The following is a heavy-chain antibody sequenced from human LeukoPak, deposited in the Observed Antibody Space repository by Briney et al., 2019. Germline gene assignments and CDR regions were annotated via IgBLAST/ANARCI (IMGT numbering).Heavy chain of an antibody. Sequence: ASVKVSCKASGYTFTSYGISWVRQAPGQGLEWMGWISAYNGNTNYAQKLQGRVTMTTDTSTSTAYMGLRSLRSDDTAVYYCARHPAGLNAFDIWGQGTMVTVSS. CDR2: ISAYNGNT. J-gene: IGHJ3*02. CDR1: GYTFTSYG. CDR3: ARHPAGLNAFDI. D-gene: IGHD2-8*01. V-gene: IGHV1-18*01.